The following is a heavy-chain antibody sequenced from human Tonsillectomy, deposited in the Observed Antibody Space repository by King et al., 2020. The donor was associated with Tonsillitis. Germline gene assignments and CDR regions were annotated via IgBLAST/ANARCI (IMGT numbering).Heavy chain of an antibody. D-gene: IGHD3-10*01. CDR3: AHEAITPERPPITMVRGKWYFDF. V-gene: IGHV2-5*02. Sequence: TLKESGPTVVKPTQTLTLTCTFSGFSLSTSGVGVGWIRQPPGKALEWLALIYWDDDKRYSPSLQSRLTITKDTSKNRVFLRMTNMDPVDTATYYCAHEAITPERPPITMVRGKWYFDFWGRGTLVSVSP. CDR2: IYWDDDK. CDR1: GFSLSTSGVG. J-gene: IGHJ2*01.